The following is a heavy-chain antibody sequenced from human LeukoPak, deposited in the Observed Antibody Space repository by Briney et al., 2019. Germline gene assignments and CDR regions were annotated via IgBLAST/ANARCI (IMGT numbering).Heavy chain of an antibody. V-gene: IGHV6-1*01. CDR2: TFYRSKWNN. Sequence: SQTLSLTCVIAGDSVSSNTAAWNWIRQSPLRGLEWLGRTFYRSKWNNDYAGSVKSRITISPDTSKNHFSLQLDSVTPEDTAMYYCARDGWPAFDYWGQGSLVTVSS. J-gene: IGHJ4*02. CDR1: GDSVSSNTAA. D-gene: IGHD2-15*01. CDR3: ARDGWPAFDY.